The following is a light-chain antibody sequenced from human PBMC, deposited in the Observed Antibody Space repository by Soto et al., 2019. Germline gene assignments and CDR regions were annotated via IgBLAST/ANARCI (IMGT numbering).Light chain of an antibody. CDR2: CAS. CDR1: QSVSSSY. Sequence: EIVLTQSPGTLSLSPGERATLSCRASQSVSSSYLAWYLQKPGQAPILLIYCASTRATGIPGRFSGSGSGTDFTLTISRLEPEDFAVYYCQQYGSSPGTFGQGTKVEIK. V-gene: IGKV3-20*01. J-gene: IGKJ1*01. CDR3: QQYGSSPGT.